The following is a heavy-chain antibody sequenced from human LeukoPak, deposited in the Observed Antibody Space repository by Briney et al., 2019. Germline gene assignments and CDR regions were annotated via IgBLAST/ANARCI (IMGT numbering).Heavy chain of an antibody. CDR1: GGTFSSYA. J-gene: IGHJ4*02. Sequence: SVKVSCKASGGTFSSYAINWVRQAPGRGLEWMGRIIPIFDITNYAQKFQDRVTITADKSTNTAYMELSSLRSEDTAVYFCARGLGTVTPPGASFDYWGQGTLVTVSS. D-gene: IGHD4-17*01. V-gene: IGHV1-69*04. CDR3: ARGLGTVTPPGASFDY. CDR2: IIPIFDIT.